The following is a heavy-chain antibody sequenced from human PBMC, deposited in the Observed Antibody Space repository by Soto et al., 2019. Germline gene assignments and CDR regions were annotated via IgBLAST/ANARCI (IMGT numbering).Heavy chain of an antibody. Sequence: QVQLVQSGAEVKKPGSSVKVSCKASGGTFSSYAISWVRQAPGQGLEWMGGIIPIFGTANYAQKLQGRVTITADKSTSTAYMELSSLRSEDTAVYYCASDFPITGATYYFAYWGQGTLVTVSS. V-gene: IGHV1-69*06. CDR3: ASDFPITGATYYFAY. CDR1: GGTFSSYA. D-gene: IGHD1-7*01. J-gene: IGHJ4*02. CDR2: IIPIFGTA.